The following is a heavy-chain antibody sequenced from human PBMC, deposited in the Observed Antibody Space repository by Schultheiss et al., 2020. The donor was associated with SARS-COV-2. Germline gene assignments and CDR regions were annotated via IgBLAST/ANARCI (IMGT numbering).Heavy chain of an antibody. J-gene: IGHJ6*02. V-gene: IGHV3-74*01. D-gene: IGHD3-10*01. Sequence: GGSLRLSCAASGFTFSSYWMHWVRQAPGKGLVWVARINSDGSSTYYADSVKGRFSISRDNAKNTLFLQVHSLRAEDTAVYFCARDNYYSSAMDVWGQGTTVTGSS. CDR1: GFTFSSYW. CDR2: INSDGSST. CDR3: ARDNYYSSAMDV.